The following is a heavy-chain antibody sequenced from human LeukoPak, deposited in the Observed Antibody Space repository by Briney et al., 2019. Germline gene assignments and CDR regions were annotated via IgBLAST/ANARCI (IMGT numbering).Heavy chain of an antibody. J-gene: IGHJ4*02. CDR1: GFTFSDYY. Sequence: GGSLRLSCAASGFTFSDYYMSWIRQAPGKGLEWISYLRNSGSIIYYADSVKGRFTVSRDNAKNSLYLQMNSLRAEDTAVYFCARGQRVYDSSAHYAYWGQGTLVTVSS. CDR3: ARGQRVYDSSAHYAY. CDR2: LRNSGSII. V-gene: IGHV3-11*01. D-gene: IGHD3-22*01.